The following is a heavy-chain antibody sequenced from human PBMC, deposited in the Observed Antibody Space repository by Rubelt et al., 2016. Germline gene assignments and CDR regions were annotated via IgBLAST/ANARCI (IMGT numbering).Heavy chain of an antibody. V-gene: IGHV1-18*01. CDR2: ISAYNGNT. CDR3: AREGMVRGSRYFDL. CDR1: GYTFTSYG. J-gene: IGHJ2*01. D-gene: IGHD3-10*01. Sequence: QVQLVQSGAEVKKPGASVKVSCKASGYTFTSYGISWVRQAPGQGLEWMGWISAYNGNTNYEQKLQGRGTMTTDKSASTAYMGLRSLRSDDTAVYYCAREGMVRGSRYFDLWGRGTLVTVSS.